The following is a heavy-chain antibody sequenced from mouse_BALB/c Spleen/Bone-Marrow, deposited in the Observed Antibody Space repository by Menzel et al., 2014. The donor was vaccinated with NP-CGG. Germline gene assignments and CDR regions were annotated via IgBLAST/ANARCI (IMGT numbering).Heavy chain of an antibody. D-gene: IGHD1-1*01. J-gene: IGHJ2*01. V-gene: IGHV1-4*02. CDR1: GYTFTSFT. CDR3: AREATYYAYFDY. CDR2: INPSRGYT. Sequence: QVHVKQSAPELARPGASVKMSCKASGYTFTSFTIQWIKQRPGQGLEWIGYINPSRGYTDCNLKFKDKTTLTADKSSSTTYMQLTSLTSEDSAVYYCAREATYYAYFDYWGQGTTLAVSS.